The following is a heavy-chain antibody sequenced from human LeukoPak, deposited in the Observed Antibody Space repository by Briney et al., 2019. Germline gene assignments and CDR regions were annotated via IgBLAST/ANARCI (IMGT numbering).Heavy chain of an antibody. V-gene: IGHV4-59*12. CDR1: GGSISSYY. CDR2: IYYSGST. Sequence: SETPSLTCTVSGGSISSYYWSWIRQPPGKGLEWIGYIYYSGSTNYNPSLKSRVTISVDTSKDQFSLKLSSVTAADTAVYYCARETGVCSGGSCYPELDYWGQGTLVTVSS. J-gene: IGHJ4*02. CDR3: ARETGVCSGGSCYPELDY. D-gene: IGHD2-15*01.